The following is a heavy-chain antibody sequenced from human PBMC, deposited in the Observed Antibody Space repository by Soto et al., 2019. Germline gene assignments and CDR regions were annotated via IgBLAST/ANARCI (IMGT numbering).Heavy chain of an antibody. D-gene: IGHD3-3*01. Sequence: GGSLRLSCAASGFTFSSYWMSWVRQAPGKGLEWVANIKQDGSEKYYVDSVKGRFTISRDNAKNSLYLQMNSLRAEDTAVYYCARCPLYYDFWSGYYDAFDIWGQGTMVTVSS. CDR3: ARCPLYYDFWSGYYDAFDI. J-gene: IGHJ3*02. V-gene: IGHV3-7*01. CDR2: IKQDGSEK. CDR1: GFTFSSYW.